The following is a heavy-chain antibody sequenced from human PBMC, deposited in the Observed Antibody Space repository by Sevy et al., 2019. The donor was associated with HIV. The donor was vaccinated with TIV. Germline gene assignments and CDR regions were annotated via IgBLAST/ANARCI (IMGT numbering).Heavy chain of an antibody. CDR1: GFTLTSYT. CDR2: ISATGGST. D-gene: IGHD2-21*02. Sequence: GGSLRLSCAASGFTLTSYTINWVRQAPGKGLEWVASISATGGSTYYADSVKGRFTISRDVSKGTLYLQMNSLPAEDTAIFYCAKTLQKLPFHPHYFDYWGQGTLVTVSS. J-gene: IGHJ4*02. CDR3: AKTLQKLPFHPHYFDY. V-gene: IGHV3-23*01.